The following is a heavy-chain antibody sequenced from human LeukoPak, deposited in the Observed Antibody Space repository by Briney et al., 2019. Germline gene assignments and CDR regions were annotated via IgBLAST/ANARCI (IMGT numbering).Heavy chain of an antibody. D-gene: IGHD2-2*01. Sequence: PGGSLRLSCAASGFTFSSYGMHWVRQAPGKGLEGVAVIWYDGSNKYYADSVKGRFTISRDNSKNTLYLQMNSLRAEDTAVYYCARGYCSSTSCPPSGYWGQGTLVTVSS. CDR2: IWYDGSNK. CDR3: ARGYCSSTSCPPSGY. V-gene: IGHV3-33*01. CDR1: GFTFSSYG. J-gene: IGHJ4*02.